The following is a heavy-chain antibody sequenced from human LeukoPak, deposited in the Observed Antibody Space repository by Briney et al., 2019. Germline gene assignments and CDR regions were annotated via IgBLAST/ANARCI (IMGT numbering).Heavy chain of an antibody. CDR2: ISSSSGYT. CDR3: ARRGVVVLTAHPDAFDI. V-gene: IGHV3-11*06. D-gene: IGHD2-21*02. CDR1: GFTFNDYY. J-gene: IGHJ3*02. Sequence: GGSLRLSCSASGFTFNDYYMSRIRQAPGKGLEWISCISSSSGYTKYADSVKGRFTTSRDNAKNSLYLQMNSLRAEDTAVYYCARRGVVVLTAHPDAFDIWGQGTMVTVSS.